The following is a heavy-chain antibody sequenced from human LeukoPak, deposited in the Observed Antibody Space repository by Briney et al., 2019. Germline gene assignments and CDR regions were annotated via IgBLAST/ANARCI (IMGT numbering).Heavy chain of an antibody. CDR1: GVSISTNNW. V-gene: IGHV4-4*02. J-gene: IGHJ6*02. D-gene: IGHD3-16*01. CDR3: ARCNGGSWPGSHYYYYGMDV. CDR2: IYHSGNT. Sequence: SETLSLTCAVSGVSISTNNWWTWVRQPPGKGLEWIGEIYHSGNTNYNPSLRGRVAISVDKSNNQFSLKLNSVTAADTAVYYCARCNGGSWPGSHYYYYGMDVWGQGTTVTVSS.